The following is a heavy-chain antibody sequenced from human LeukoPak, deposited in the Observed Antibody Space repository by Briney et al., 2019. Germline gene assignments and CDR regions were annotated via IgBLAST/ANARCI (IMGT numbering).Heavy chain of an antibody. D-gene: IGHD2-8*01. J-gene: IGHJ3*02. V-gene: IGHV4-34*01. Sequence: SETLSLTCAVYGGSFNGYYWSWIRQPPGKGLEWIGEINHSGSTNYNPSLKSRVTISVDTSKNQFSLKLSSVTAADTAVYYCARNPRRLMVYARNAFDIWGQGTMVTVSS. CDR2: INHSGST. CDR3: ARNPRRLMVYARNAFDI. CDR1: GGSFNGYY.